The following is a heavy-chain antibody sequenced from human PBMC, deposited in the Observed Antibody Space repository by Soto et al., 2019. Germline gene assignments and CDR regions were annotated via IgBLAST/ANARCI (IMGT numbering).Heavy chain of an antibody. Sequence: SETLSLTCSVPGGSISSSNWWSWVRQPPGKGLEWIGEIYHSGSTNYNPSLKSRVTISVDKSKNQFSLKLTSVTAADTAVYYCARDKITGLFDYWGQGTLVTVSS. CDR2: IYHSGST. CDR1: GGSISSSNW. CDR3: ARDKITGLFDY. J-gene: IGHJ4*02. V-gene: IGHV4-4*02. D-gene: IGHD3-10*01.